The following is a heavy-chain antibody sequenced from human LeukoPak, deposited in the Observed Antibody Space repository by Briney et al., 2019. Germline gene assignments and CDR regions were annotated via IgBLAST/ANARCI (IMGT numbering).Heavy chain of an antibody. Sequence: GGSPRLSCAASGFTFSSYWMSWVRRAPGKGLEWVANMKEDGGEKYYVDSVKGRFTISRDNVKNSLYLQMNSLRAEYTAVYYCARGVYELDYWGQGTLVTVSS. CDR1: GFTFSSYW. V-gene: IGHV3-7*01. D-gene: IGHD6-6*01. CDR2: MKEDGGEK. CDR3: ARGVYELDY. J-gene: IGHJ4*02.